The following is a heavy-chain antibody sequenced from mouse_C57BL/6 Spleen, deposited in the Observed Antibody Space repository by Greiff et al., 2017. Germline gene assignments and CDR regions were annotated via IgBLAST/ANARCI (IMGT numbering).Heavy chain of an antibody. V-gene: IGHV1-19*01. Sequence: VQLQQSGPVLVKPGASVKMSCKASGYTFTDYYMNWVKQSHGKSLEWIGVINPYNGGTSYNQKFKGKATLTVDKSSSTAYMELNSLTSEDSAVYYCAREGNRVVFDDWGQGTTLTVSS. D-gene: IGHD1-1*02. J-gene: IGHJ2*01. CDR2: INPYNGGT. CDR3: AREGNRVVFDD. CDR1: GYTFTDYY.